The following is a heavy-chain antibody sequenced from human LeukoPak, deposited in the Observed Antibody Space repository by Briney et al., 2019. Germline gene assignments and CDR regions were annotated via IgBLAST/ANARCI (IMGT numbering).Heavy chain of an antibody. CDR1: GFTFSSYI. J-gene: IGHJ6*04. Sequence: GGSLRLSCAASGFTFSSYIMNWVRQAPGKGLEWVSSISSSSSYIYYADSVKGRFTISRDNAKNSLYLQMNSLRAEDTAVYYCARDVLDYDILTGYYGRGMDVWGKGTTVTVSS. V-gene: IGHV3-21*01. CDR3: ARDVLDYDILTGYYGRGMDV. D-gene: IGHD3-9*01. CDR2: ISSSSSYI.